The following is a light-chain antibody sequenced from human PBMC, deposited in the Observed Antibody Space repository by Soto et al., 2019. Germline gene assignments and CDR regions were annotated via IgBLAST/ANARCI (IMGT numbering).Light chain of an antibody. Sequence: QSVLTQPASVSGSPGQSITISCTGTSSDVGGYDYVSWYQQLPGKAPKLMIYDVNNRPSGVSNRFSGSKSGNTASLTISGLQAEDEADYYCSSYTGTSTFVFGGGT. CDR1: SSDVGGYDY. V-gene: IGLV2-14*01. CDR2: DVN. CDR3: SSYTGTSTFV. J-gene: IGLJ1*01.